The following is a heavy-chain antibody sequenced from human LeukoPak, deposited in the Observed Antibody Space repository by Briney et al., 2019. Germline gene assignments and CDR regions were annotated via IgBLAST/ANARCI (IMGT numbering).Heavy chain of an antibody. CDR1: GGSISSSSYY. CDR2: IYYSGST. D-gene: IGHD1-26*01. J-gene: IGHJ3*02. Sequence: PSETLSLTCTVSGGSISSSSYYWGWIRQPPGKGLEWTGSIYYSGSTYYNPTPKSRSTISVDTSKNQFSLKLSSVTAADTAVYYCARALGATGDAFDIWGQGTMVTVSS. V-gene: IGHV4-39*01. CDR3: ARALGATGDAFDI.